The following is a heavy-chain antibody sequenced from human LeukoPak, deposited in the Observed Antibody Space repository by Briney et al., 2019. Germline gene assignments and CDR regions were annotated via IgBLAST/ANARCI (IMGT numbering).Heavy chain of an antibody. CDR2: ISSSSSYI. J-gene: IGHJ4*02. Sequence: PGGSLRLSCAASGFTFSSYSMNWVRQAPGKGLEWVSSISSSSSYIYYADSVKGRFTISRDNAKNSLYLQMNSLRAEGTAVYYCAIGRGSYRLTWVDHWGQGTLVTVSS. V-gene: IGHV3-21*01. CDR3: AIGRGSYRLTWVDH. D-gene: IGHD1-26*01. CDR1: GFTFSSYS.